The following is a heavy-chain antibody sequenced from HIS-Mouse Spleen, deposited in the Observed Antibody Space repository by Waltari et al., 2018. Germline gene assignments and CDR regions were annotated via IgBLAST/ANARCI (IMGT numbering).Heavy chain of an antibody. Sequence: EVQLLESGGGLVQPGGSLRLSCAASGFTFSSYAMSWVRQAPGKGLVWVSAISGSGGSTYTADSVKGRFTISRDNSKNTLYLKMNSLRAEDTAVYYCAKDRQWLVRIYFDYWGQGTLVTVSS. J-gene: IGHJ4*02. V-gene: IGHV3-23*01. D-gene: IGHD6-19*01. CDR1: GFTFSSYA. CDR2: ISGSGGST. CDR3: AKDRQWLVRIYFDY.